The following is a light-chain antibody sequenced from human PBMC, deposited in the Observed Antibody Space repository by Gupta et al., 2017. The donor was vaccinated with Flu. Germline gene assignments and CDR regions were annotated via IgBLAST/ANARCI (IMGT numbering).Light chain of an antibody. CDR2: AAS. CDR1: LSITKY. CDR3: QQSHSTPLT. V-gene: IGKV1-39*01. Sequence: DIQMTQSPSPLSASVGDSVSITCRASLSITKYLSWYQYQPGKAPKLLIYAASSLQNGVPPRFAGSGFGLDFVLNITSLQPEDVATYYCQQSHSTPLTFGGGT. J-gene: IGKJ4*01.